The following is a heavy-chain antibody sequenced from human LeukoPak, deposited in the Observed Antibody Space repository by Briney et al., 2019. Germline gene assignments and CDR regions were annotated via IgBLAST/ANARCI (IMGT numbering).Heavy chain of an antibody. V-gene: IGHV3-21*01. CDR3: ARDASSSGWYDY. CDR2: ISSSSSYI. J-gene: IGHJ4*02. Sequence: GGSLRLSCAASGFTFSSYSMNWVRQAPGEGLEWVSSISSSSSYIYYADSVKGRFTISRDNAKNSLYLQMNSLRAEDTAVYYCARDASSSGWYDYWGQGTLVTVSS. D-gene: IGHD6-19*01. CDR1: GFTFSSYS.